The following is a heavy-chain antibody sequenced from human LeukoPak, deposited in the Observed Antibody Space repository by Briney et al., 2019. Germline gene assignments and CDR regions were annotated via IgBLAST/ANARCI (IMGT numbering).Heavy chain of an antibody. CDR2: VYYSGST. V-gene: IGHV4-31*03. CDR1: GGSISSGGYY. J-gene: IGHJ4*02. CDR3: ARDQRYGGNSY. D-gene: IGHD4-23*01. Sequence: SETLSLTCTVSGGSISSGGYYWSWIRQHPGKGLEWIGYVYYSGSTYYNPSLKSRVTISVDTSKNQFSLKLSSVTAADTAVYYCARDQRYGGNSYWGQGTLVTVSS.